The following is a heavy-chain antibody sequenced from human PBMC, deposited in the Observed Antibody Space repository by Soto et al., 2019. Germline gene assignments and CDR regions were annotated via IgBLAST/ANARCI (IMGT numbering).Heavy chain of an antibody. J-gene: IGHJ3*02. CDR3: ATELDRCDYFDI. Sequence: GESLKISWKGSGYSFTSYWNGWVRQMPGKGLEGIMIIYPGDSDTRYSPSFQGQVTISADKSISTAYLQWSSLKASDTAVYYCATELDRCDYFDIWGQGTMVTVSS. D-gene: IGHD5-12*01. V-gene: IGHV5-51*01. CDR1: GYSFTSYW. CDR2: IYPGDSDT.